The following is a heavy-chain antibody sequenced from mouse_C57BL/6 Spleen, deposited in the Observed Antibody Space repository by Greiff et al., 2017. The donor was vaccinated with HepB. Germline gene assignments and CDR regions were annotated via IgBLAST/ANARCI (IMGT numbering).Heavy chain of an antibody. Sequence: VQLQQSGAELARPGASVKMSCKASGYTFTSYTMHWVKQRPGQGLEWIGYINPSSGYTKYNQKFKDKATLIADKSSSTAYMQLSSLTSEDSAVYYCARDGSSYEWFAYWGQGTLVTVSA. J-gene: IGHJ3*01. CDR2: INPSSGYT. V-gene: IGHV1-4*01. CDR1: GYTFTSYT. D-gene: IGHD1-1*01. CDR3: ARDGSSYEWFAY.